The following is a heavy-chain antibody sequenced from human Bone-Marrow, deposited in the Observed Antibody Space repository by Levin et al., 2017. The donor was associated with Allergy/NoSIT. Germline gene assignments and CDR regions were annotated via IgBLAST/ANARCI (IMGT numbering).Heavy chain of an antibody. CDR1: SGSISSGSYY. J-gene: IGHJ2*01. CDR2: ISASGST. CDR3: ARESRNIMTGYYNWFFHL. D-gene: IGHD3-9*01. V-gene: IGHV4-61*02. Sequence: SETLSLTCTVSSGSISSGSYYWSWIRQSAGKGLEWIGRISASGSTNYNPSLKSPVTISVDTSKNHFSLKLSSVTAADTAIYYCARESRNIMTGYYNWFFHLWGRGTQVTVTS.